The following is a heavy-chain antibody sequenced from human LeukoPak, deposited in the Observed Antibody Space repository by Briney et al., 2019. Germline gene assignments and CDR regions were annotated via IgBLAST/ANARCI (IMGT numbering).Heavy chain of an antibody. D-gene: IGHD3-9*01. Sequence: GGSLRLSCAASGFTFSTYSMRWLRQAPGKGLEWVSSISSSSSYISYADSVKGRFTISRDNAKNSLYLQMNSLRAEDTAVYYCARSTSSEYDIYHFDYWGQGTLVTVSS. CDR1: GFTFSTYS. CDR3: ARSTSSEYDIYHFDY. J-gene: IGHJ4*02. CDR2: ISSSSSYI. V-gene: IGHV3-21*01.